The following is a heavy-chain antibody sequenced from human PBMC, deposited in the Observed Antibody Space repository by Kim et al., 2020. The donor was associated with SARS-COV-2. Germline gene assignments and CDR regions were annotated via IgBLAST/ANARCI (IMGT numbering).Heavy chain of an antibody. CDR1: GGSISNYY. Sequence: SETLSLTCTVSGGSISNYYWNWIRQPPGKGPEWIGYVYYTGSTNYNPSLKSRVTMSVDVSKNQFSLKVSSVTAADTAVYYCARSRTVSTILSCFDPWGQGALVTVSS. CDR2: VYYTGST. V-gene: IGHV4-59*01. D-gene: IGHD4-4*01. CDR3: ARSRTVSTILSCFDP. J-gene: IGHJ5*02.